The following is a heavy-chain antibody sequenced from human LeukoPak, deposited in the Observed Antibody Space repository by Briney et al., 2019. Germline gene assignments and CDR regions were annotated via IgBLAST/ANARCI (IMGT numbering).Heavy chain of an antibody. CDR1: GGSISSGGYY. CDR2: IYYSGST. J-gene: IGHJ4*02. CDR3: AREFLDYYDSSGYFRFDY. V-gene: IGHV4-31*03. D-gene: IGHD3-22*01. Sequence: SQTLSLTCTVSGGSISSGGYYWSWIRQHPGKGLEWIGYIYYSGSTNYNPSLKSRVTMSVDTSKNQFSLKLSSVTAADTAVYYCAREFLDYYDSSGYFRFDYWGQGTLVTVSS.